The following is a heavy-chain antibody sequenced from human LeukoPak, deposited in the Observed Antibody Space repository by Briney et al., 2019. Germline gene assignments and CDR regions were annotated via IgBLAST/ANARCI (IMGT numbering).Heavy chain of an antibody. J-gene: IGHJ6*02. Sequence: GGSLRLSCAASGFTFSDYAMHWVRQAPGKGLEWVAVIAYGGTYKHHADSLKGRFTISRDNSRDTLYLQINSLRPEDTALYYCVRNKAITAFFGMDVWGQGTTVIVSS. V-gene: IGHV3-30*03. CDR3: VRNKAITAFFGMDV. CDR2: IAYGGTYK. CDR1: GFTFSDYA. D-gene: IGHD2/OR15-2a*01.